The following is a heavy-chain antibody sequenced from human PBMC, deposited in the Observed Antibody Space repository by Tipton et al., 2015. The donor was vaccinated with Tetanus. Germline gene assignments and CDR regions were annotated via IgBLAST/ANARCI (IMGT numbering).Heavy chain of an antibody. CDR1: GGSFRTYV. J-gene: IGHJ4*02. Sequence: QSGPEVKKPGSAVKVSCETSGGSFRTYVTSWVRQAPGQGLEWMGSIIPIFGTITYAQSFQGRLTITADKSTNTAHMSLSSLRFEDTAVYYCARGMDYDSSGIDDFWGQGTLVTVSS. CDR3: ARGMDYDSSGIDDF. D-gene: IGHD3-22*01. V-gene: IGHV1-69*06. CDR2: IIPIFGTI.